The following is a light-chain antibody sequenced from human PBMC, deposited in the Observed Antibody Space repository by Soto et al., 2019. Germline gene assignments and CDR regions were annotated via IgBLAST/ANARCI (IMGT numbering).Light chain of an antibody. V-gene: IGLV2-8*01. CDR3: SSFAGSNNLPYV. CDR1: SSDVGAYDY. J-gene: IGLJ1*01. CDR2: EIN. Sequence: QSALTQPPSASGSPGRSVTISCTGTSSDVGAYDYVSWYQQHPGKAPKLMIYEINKRPSGVPDRFSGSKSGNTASLTVSGLQAEDEADYYCSSFAGSNNLPYVFGTGTKVTVL.